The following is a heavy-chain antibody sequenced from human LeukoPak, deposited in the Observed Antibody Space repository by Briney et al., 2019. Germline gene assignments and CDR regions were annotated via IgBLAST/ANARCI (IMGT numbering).Heavy chain of an antibody. V-gene: IGHV4-39*01. CDR1: GGSISSSSYY. CDR3: ARQSRGWYLAGYFDY. D-gene: IGHD6-19*01. Sequence: SETLSLNCTVSGGSISSSSYYWGWIRQPPGKGLEWIGSIYYSGSTYYNPSLKSRVTISLDTSKNQFSLKLSSVTAADTAVYYCARQSRGWYLAGYFDYWGQGTLVTVSS. J-gene: IGHJ4*02. CDR2: IYYSGST.